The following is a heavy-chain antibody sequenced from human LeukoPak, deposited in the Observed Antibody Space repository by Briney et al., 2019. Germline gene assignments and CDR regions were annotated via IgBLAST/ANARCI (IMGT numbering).Heavy chain of an antibody. CDR2: INWNSGSI. CDR3: AKDMMAIVGGTTSAFDM. CDR1: GFSFDDYA. D-gene: IGHD1-26*01. V-gene: IGHV3-9*01. J-gene: IGHJ3*02. Sequence: PGGSLRLSCAASGFSFDDYAMHWVRQAPGKGLEWVSGINWNSGSIDYAESVKGRLTISRDNAKNSLYLQMNSLRAEDTALYYCAKDMMAIVGGTTSAFDMWGQGTMVTVSS.